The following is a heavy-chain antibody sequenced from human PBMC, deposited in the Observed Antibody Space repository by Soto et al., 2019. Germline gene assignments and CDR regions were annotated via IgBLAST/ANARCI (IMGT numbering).Heavy chain of an antibody. Sequence: PSATVSLTCTVSGGSISSYYWSWIRQPPEQGLEWIGYIYYSGSTNYNPSLKSRVTISVDTSKNQFSLKLSSVTAADTAVYYCARDRSDFWSGAESWFDPWGQGTLVTVSS. D-gene: IGHD3-3*01. CDR1: GGSISSYY. J-gene: IGHJ5*02. V-gene: IGHV4-59*01. CDR3: ARDRSDFWSGAESWFDP. CDR2: IYYSGST.